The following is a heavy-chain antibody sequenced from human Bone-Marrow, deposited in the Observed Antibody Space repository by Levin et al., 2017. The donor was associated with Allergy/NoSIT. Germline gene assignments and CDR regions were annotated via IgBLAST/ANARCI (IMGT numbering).Heavy chain of an antibody. D-gene: IGHD5-18*01. CDR2: IYYSGST. CDR1: GGSISSYY. Sequence: SETLSLTCTVSGGSISSYYWSWIRQPPGKGLEWIGYIYYSGSTNYNPSLKSRVTISVDTSKNQFSLKLSSVTAADTAVYYCARVGYSYGWDSLDSWGQGTLVTVSS. J-gene: IGHJ5*01. CDR3: ARVGYSYGWDSLDS. V-gene: IGHV4-59*01.